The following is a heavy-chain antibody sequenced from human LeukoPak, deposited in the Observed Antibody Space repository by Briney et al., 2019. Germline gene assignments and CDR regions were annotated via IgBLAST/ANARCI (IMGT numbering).Heavy chain of an antibody. Sequence: ASVKVSCKASGYTFTSYGISWVRQAPEQGLEWMGWISAYNGNTNYAQKLQGRVTMTTDTSTSTAYMELRSLRSDDTAVYYCAREVGPIVLMVYEVPNWFDPWGQGTLVTVSS. CDR3: AREVGPIVLMVYEVPNWFDP. V-gene: IGHV1-18*01. J-gene: IGHJ5*02. D-gene: IGHD2-8*01. CDR1: GYTFTSYG. CDR2: ISAYNGNT.